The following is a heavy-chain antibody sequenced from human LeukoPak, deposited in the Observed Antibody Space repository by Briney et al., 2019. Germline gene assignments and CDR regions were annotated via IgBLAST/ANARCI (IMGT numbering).Heavy chain of an antibody. Sequence: ASVNVSCKASGFIFTKYGISWVRQAPGQGLEWVGWISGYNGDTNYAQKLHGRVTMTTDTSTTTAYMELRSLRSDDTAFYYCASDPSNTSGWKTWFDTWGQGTLVTVPS. CDR1: GFIFTKYG. V-gene: IGHV1-18*01. CDR3: ASDPSNTSGWKTWFDT. J-gene: IGHJ5*02. D-gene: IGHD6-19*01. CDR2: ISGYNGDT.